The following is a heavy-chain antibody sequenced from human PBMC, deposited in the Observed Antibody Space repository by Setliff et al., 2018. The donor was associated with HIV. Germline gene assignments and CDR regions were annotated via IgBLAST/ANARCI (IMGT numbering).Heavy chain of an antibody. CDR2: IYHSGST. CDR1: GYSISSGYY. CDR3: ARLSLGSGDY. D-gene: IGHD1-26*01. J-gene: IGHJ4*02. V-gene: IGHV4-38-2*01. Sequence: PSETLSLTCAVSGYSISSGYYWGWIRQPPGKGLEWIGSIYHSGSTYYNPSLKSRVTISVDTSKNQFSLKLSSVTAADTAVYYCARLSLGSGDYWGQGTLVTVSS.